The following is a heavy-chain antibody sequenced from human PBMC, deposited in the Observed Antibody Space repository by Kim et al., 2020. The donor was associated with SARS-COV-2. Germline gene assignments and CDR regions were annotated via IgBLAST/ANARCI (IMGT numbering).Heavy chain of an antibody. V-gene: IGHV3-30*01. CDR3: ARGGGGYSYGDY. Sequence: YADSVGGRFTISRDNSKNPLYLQMNSLRAEDTAVYYCARGGGGYSYGDYWGQGTLVTVSS. D-gene: IGHD5-18*01. J-gene: IGHJ4*02.